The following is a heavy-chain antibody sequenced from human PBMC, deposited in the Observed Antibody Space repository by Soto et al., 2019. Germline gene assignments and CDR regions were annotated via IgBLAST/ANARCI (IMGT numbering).Heavy chain of an antibody. Sequence: GASVKVSCKASGYTFTSYYMHWVRQAPGQGLEWMGIINPSGGSTSYAQKFQGRVTMTRDTSTSTVYMELSSLRSEDTAVYYCARCDSSGSFRGWFDPWGQGTLVTVSS. CDR1: GYTFTSYY. CDR2: INPSGGST. CDR3: ARCDSSGSFRGWFDP. V-gene: IGHV1-46*01. D-gene: IGHD3-22*01. J-gene: IGHJ5*02.